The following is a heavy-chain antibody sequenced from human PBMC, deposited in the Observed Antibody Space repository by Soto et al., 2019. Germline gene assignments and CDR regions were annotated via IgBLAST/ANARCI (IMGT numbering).Heavy chain of an antibody. CDR3: ARLGFWSGYYGMDV. J-gene: IGHJ6*02. V-gene: IGHV4-34*01. D-gene: IGHD3-3*01. CDR1: GGSFSGYY. Sequence: PSETLSLTCAVYGGSFSGYYWSWIRQPPGKGLEWIGEINHSGSTNYNPSLKSRVTISVDTSKNQFSLTLSSVTAADTAVYYCARLGFWSGYYGMDVWGQGTTVTVSS. CDR2: INHSGST.